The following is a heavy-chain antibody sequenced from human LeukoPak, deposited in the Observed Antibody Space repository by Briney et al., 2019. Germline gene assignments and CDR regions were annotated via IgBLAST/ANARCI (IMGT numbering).Heavy chain of an antibody. J-gene: IGHJ6*03. CDR3: ARGGSGRTVYYYYYMEV. D-gene: IGHD3-10*01. CDR1: GGSISSYY. CDR2: IYTSGST. V-gene: IGHV4-4*07. Sequence: SETLSLTCTVSGGSISSYYWSWIRQPAGRGLEWIGRIYTSGSTNYNPSLKSRVTMSVDTSKNQFSLKLSSVTAADTAVYYCARGGSGRTVYYYYYMEVWAKGPRSPSP.